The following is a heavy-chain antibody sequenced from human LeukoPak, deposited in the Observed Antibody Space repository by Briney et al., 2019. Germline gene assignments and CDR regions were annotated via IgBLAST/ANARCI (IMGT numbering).Heavy chain of an antibody. J-gene: IGHJ3*02. CDR1: GYTFTNYG. Sequence: GASVKVSCKGSGYTFTNYGISWVRQAPGQGLEWLGWISAGNGNTKYSQEFQGRVTITRDTSASTAYMELSSLRSEDMAVYYCARAHGYSGYDGYDAFDIWGQGIMVTVSS. CDR2: ISAGNGNT. D-gene: IGHD5-12*01. CDR3: ARAHGYSGYDGYDAFDI. V-gene: IGHV1-18*03.